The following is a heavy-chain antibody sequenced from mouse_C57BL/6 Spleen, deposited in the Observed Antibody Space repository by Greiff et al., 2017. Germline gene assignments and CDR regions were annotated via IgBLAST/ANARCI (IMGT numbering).Heavy chain of an antibody. J-gene: IGHJ4*01. V-gene: IGHV5-6*02. CDR1: GFTFSSYG. CDR3: ARQEGYYYGGDY. CDR2: ISSGGSYT. Sequence: EVKLVESGGDLVKPGGSLKLSCAASGFTFSSYGMSWVRQTPDKRLEWVATISSGGSYTYYPDSVKGRFTISRDNAKNTLYLQMSSLKSEDTAMYYCARQEGYYYGGDYWGQGTSVTVSS.